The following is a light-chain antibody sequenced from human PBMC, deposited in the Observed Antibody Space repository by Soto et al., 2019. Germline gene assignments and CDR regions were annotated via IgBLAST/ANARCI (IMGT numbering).Light chain of an antibody. CDR3: QSYDSSLSGDV. CDR1: SSNIGAGYE. Sequence: QSVLTQPPSVSEAPGQRVTISCTGSSSNIGAGYEAHLYQQVPGTAPKLLIYENNNRPSGVPDRFSGSKSGTSDSLAITGLQAEDEAESYCQSYDSSLSGDVFGTGTKLTVL. V-gene: IGLV1-40*01. CDR2: ENN. J-gene: IGLJ1*01.